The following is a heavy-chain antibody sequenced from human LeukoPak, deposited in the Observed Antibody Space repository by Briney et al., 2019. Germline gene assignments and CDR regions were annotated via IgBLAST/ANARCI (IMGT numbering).Heavy chain of an antibody. CDR2: ISSSSSYI. J-gene: IGHJ3*02. V-gene: IGHV3-21*01. CDR3: VWQSSGLI. CDR1: GFTFSSYS. Sequence: GGSLRLSCAASGFTFSSYSMNWVRQAPGKGLEWVSSISSSSSYIYYADSVEGRFTISRDNAKNSLFLQMNSLRVEDTAVYYCVWQSSGLIWGQGTMVTVSS. D-gene: IGHD3-22*01.